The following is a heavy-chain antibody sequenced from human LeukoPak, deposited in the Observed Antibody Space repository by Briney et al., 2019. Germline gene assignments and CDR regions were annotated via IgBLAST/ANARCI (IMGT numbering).Heavy chain of an antibody. CDR3: ARDRENWNYRYFDY. J-gene: IGHJ4*02. CDR2: ISHDGSSK. CDR1: GFTFSTYA. D-gene: IGHD1-7*01. Sequence: PGGSLRLSCAASGFTFSTYAMHWVRQAPGKGLEWVAVISHDGSSKYYADSVKGRFTISRDNSKNTLYLQMNSLRAEDTAVYYCARDRENWNYRYFDYWGQGTLVTVSS. V-gene: IGHV3-30*04.